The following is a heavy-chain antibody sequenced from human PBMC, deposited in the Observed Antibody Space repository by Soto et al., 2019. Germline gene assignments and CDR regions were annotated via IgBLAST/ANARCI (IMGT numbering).Heavy chain of an antibody. J-gene: IGHJ3*02. CDR2: ISGSGGRT. Sequence: PGGSLRLSCVASEFTFSSYAMSLVRQAPGKGLEWVSAISGSGGRTYHADSVKGRFAVSRDNSKSTLYLQMNSLRDEDTAVYYCAKVPTGEMATVFQAFDIWGQGTVVTVSS. CDR3: AKVPTGEMATVFQAFDI. D-gene: IGHD4-4*01. CDR1: EFTFSSYA. V-gene: IGHV3-23*01.